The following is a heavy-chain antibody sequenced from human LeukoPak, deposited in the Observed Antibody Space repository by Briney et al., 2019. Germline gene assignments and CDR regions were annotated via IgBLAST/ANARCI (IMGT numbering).Heavy chain of an antibody. CDR3: VRAPPATGWLVDH. Sequence: GGSLRLSCASSGFTFSNYDMLWVRQEAGKGLEWVSAISTAGDTYYPGSEKGRFTISRDNAKNSLYLQMRGLRVDDTAVYYCVRAPPATGWLVDHWGQGTLVTVSS. CDR2: ISTAGDT. V-gene: IGHV3-13*04. CDR1: GFTFSNYD. D-gene: IGHD6-19*01. J-gene: IGHJ4*02.